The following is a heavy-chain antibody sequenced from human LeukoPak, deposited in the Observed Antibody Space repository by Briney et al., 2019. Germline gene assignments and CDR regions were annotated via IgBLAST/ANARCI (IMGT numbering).Heavy chain of an antibody. V-gene: IGHV4-4*07. CDR1: GGSISSYY. J-gene: IGHJ3*02. D-gene: IGHD6-6*01. CDR3: ARDRKQLVNAFDI. CDR2: IYTSGST. Sequence: PSETLSLTCTVSGGSISSYYWSWIRQPAGKGLEWIGRIYTSGSTNYNPSLKSRVTMSVDTSKKQFSLKLSSVTAAGTAVYYCARDRKQLVNAFDIWGQGTMVTVSS.